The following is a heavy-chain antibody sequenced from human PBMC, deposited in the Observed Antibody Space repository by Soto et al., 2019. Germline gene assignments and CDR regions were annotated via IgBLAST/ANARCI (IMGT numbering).Heavy chain of an antibody. V-gene: IGHV4-31*03. Sequence: QLQLRESGPGLVKPSQTLSLICTASGGSIISGGSFWSCVRQVPGKGLEWIGHIYYSGNTYYNPSLKGRVVLSVDTSQNHVTLKLTSVTAADTATYYCAKSLPGGTVYYMDVWGEGTTVNVS. CDR1: GGSIISGGSF. D-gene: IGHD1-26*01. J-gene: IGHJ6*03. CDR3: AKSLPGGTVYYMDV. CDR2: IYYSGNT.